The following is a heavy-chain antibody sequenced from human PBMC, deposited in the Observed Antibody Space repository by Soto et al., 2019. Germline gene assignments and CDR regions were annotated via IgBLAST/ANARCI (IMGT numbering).Heavy chain of an antibody. D-gene: IGHD3-3*01. J-gene: IGHJ4*02. CDR2: ISNDGRNK. CDR3: ARGGYYTFWNGSIGTY. V-gene: IGHV3-30-3*01. CDR1: QFTFSSFT. Sequence: QLPLVESGGGVVQPGKSLRVSCAASQFTFSSFTMHWVRQAPGKGLEWVAVISNDGRNKFHADSVKGRFTISRDNSKNTLFLQMNSLTAEDTAVYYCARGGYYTFWNGSIGTYWGQGTLVTVSS.